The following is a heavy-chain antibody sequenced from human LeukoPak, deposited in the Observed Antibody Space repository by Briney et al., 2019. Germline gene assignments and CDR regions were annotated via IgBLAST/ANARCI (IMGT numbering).Heavy chain of an antibody. J-gene: IGHJ3*02. V-gene: IGHV3-21*01. CDR1: GFTFSSYS. CDR2: IISSSRYI. Sequence: NLGGSLRLSCASSGFTFSSYSMNCVRQALGKGLECVSSIISSSRYIYYADSVKGRFNISRDNAKNSLYLQMNSLRAEDTAVYYCARGGESSTYDFWSGYLKAFDIWGQGTMVTVSS. CDR3: ARGGESSTYDFWSGYLKAFDI. D-gene: IGHD3-3*01.